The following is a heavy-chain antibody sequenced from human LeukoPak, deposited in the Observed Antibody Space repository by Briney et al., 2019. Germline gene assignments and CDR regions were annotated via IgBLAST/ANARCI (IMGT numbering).Heavy chain of an antibody. J-gene: IGHJ4*02. Sequence: ASVNVSCKASGYTFTRYYMHWVRRAPGQGLEWMGWINPNSGGTNYAQKFQGRVTMTRDTSISTAYMEVSRLRSDDTAVYYCARDLPEEYQLQHTQFDYWGQGTLVTVSS. CDR1: GYTFTRYY. CDR2: INPNSGGT. V-gene: IGHV1-2*02. CDR3: ARDLPEEYQLQHTQFDY. D-gene: IGHD2-2*01.